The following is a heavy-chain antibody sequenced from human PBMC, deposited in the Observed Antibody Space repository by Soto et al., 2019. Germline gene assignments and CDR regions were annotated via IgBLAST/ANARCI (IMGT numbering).Heavy chain of an antibody. Sequence: PSETLSLTCAVYGGSFSGYYWSWIRQPPGKALEWIGYIYDYGSTYYNPSLKSRVAFSVDTSKNQFSLEVTSVTAADTAMYFCARVRTSLDLYYYYMDVWGKGTTVTVSS. CDR2: IYDYGST. D-gene: IGHD2-2*01. V-gene: IGHV4-59*08. J-gene: IGHJ6*03. CDR1: GGSFSGYY. CDR3: ARVRTSLDLYYYYMDV.